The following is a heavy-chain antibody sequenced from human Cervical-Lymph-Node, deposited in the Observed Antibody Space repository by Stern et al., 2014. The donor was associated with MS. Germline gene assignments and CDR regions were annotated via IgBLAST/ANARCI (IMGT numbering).Heavy chain of an antibody. J-gene: IGHJ1*01. D-gene: IGHD6-19*01. CDR1: GFTFSDYY. Sequence: MQLVESGGGLGKPGGSLRLSCATSGFTFSDYYMNWIRQAPGQGLEWISYISGSGDTTHYIESVKGRFNISRDNVKNTLYLQMNSLRAEDTAIYYCARDRLSGGWFLQHWGQGTLVTVSS. CDR3: ARDRLSGGWFLQH. CDR2: ISGSGDTT. V-gene: IGHV3-11*01.